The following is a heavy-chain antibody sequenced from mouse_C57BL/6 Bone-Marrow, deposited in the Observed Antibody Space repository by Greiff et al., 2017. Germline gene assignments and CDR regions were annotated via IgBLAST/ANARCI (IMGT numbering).Heavy chain of an antibody. V-gene: IGHV1-69*01. CDR3: ARTLLLGFAY. D-gene: IGHD1-1*01. CDR1: GYTFTSYW. J-gene: IGHJ3*01. CDR2: IDPSDSYT. Sequence: VQLQQPGAELVMPGASVKLSCKASGYTFTSYWMHWVKQRPGQGLEWIGEIDPSDSYTNYNQKFKGKSTLTVDKSSSTAYMQLSSLTSEDSAVYYCARTLLLGFAYWGQGTLVTVSA.